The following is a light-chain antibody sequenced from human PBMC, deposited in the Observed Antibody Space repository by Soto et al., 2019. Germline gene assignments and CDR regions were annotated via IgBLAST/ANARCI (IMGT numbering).Light chain of an antibody. CDR1: QSVFSS. CDR2: GAA. J-gene: IGKJ1*01. V-gene: IGKV3-15*01. CDR3: QQYHNWTA. Sequence: EIVMTQSPATLSVSPGERATLSCRASQSVFSSLAWYQQKPGQAPRLLIYGAATRATGIPARVSGSGSGTEFTLTISSLQSEDFAVYYGQQYHNWTAVGKGTTVESK.